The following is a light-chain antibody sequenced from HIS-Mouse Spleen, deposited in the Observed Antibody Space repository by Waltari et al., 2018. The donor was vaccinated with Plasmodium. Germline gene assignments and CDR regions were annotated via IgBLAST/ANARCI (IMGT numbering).Light chain of an antibody. CDR3: SSYTSSSTLNYV. CDR2: DVS. Sequence: QSALTQPASVSGSPGQSITIPCTGTSSAVGGYNYVSWYQQHPGKAPKLMIYDVSNRPSGVSNRFSGSKSGNTASLTISGLQAEDEADYYCSSYTSSSTLNYVFGTGTKVTVL. CDR1: SSAVGGYNY. V-gene: IGLV2-14*03. J-gene: IGLJ1*01.